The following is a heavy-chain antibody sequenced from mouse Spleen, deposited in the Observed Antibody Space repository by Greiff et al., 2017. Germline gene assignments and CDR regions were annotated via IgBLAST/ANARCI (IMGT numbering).Heavy chain of an antibody. CDR1: GYTFTSYG. J-gene: IGHJ2*01. CDR3: ARPGGSSPFDY. D-gene: IGHD1-1*01. Sequence: QVQLQQSGAELARPGASVKLSCKASGYTFTSYGISWVKQRTGQGLEWIGEIYPRSGNTYYNEKFKGKATLTADKYYSTAYMYLRSLTADDSAVYFCARPGGSSPFDYWGQGTTLTVSS. V-gene: IGHV1-81*01. CDR2: IYPRSGNT.